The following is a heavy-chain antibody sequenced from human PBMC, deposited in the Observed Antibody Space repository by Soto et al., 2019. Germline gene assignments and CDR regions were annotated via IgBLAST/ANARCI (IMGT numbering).Heavy chain of an antibody. Sequence: PSETLSLTCTVSGGSISSGGYHWSWIRQHPGKGLEWIGYIYYSGSTYYNPSLKSRVTISVDTSKNQFSLKLSSVTAADTAVYYCARAVAYCGGDCYSRNYYYYYGMDVWGQGTTVTVSS. J-gene: IGHJ6*02. D-gene: IGHD2-21*02. CDR1: GGSISSGGYH. V-gene: IGHV4-31*03. CDR3: ARAVAYCGGDCYSRNYYYYYGMDV. CDR2: IYYSGST.